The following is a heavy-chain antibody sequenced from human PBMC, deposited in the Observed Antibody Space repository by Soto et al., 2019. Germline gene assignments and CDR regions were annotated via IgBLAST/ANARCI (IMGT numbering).Heavy chain of an antibody. CDR1: GGSISSGGYS. Sequence: SETLSLTCAVSGGSISSGGYSWSWIRQPPGKGLEWIGYIYHSGSTYYNPSLKSRVTISVDRSKNQFSLKLSSVTAADTAVYYCARVSPSNWGLMDYFDYWGQGTLVTVSS. CDR2: IYHSGST. CDR3: ARVSPSNWGLMDYFDY. V-gene: IGHV4-30-2*01. D-gene: IGHD7-27*01. J-gene: IGHJ4*02.